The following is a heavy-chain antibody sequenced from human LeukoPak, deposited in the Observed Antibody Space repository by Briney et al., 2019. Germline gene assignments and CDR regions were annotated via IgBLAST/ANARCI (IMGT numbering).Heavy chain of an antibody. CDR1: GFTFNNYA. V-gene: IGHV3-23*01. J-gene: IGHJ4*02. CDR3: GNHDYSDYY. Sequence: GGSLRLSCAASGFTFNNYAMTWVRQAPGKGLEWVSHIKGGGDGTYYADSVKGRFTISRDNSKNTLYLQMNSLRVEDTAVYYCGNHDYSDYYGGQGTLVTVSA. D-gene: IGHD4-11*01. CDR2: IKGGGDGT.